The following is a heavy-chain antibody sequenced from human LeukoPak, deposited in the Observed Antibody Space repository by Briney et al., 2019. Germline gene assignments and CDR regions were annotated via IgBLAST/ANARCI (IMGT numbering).Heavy chain of an antibody. J-gene: IGHJ4*02. CDR3: AREGLSFDYDSSGYYGLLDY. D-gene: IGHD3-22*01. CDR1: GFTFSSYS. CDR2: ISSSSSYI. Sequence: PGGSLRLSCAASGFTFSSYSMNWVRQAPGKGLEWVSSISSSSSYIYYADSVKGRFTISRDNAENSLYLQMNSLRAEDTAVYYCAREGLSFDYDSSGYYGLLDYWGQGTLVTVSS. V-gene: IGHV3-21*01.